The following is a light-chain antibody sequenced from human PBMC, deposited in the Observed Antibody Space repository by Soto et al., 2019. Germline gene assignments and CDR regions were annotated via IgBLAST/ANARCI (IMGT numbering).Light chain of an antibody. V-gene: IGLV1-40*01. CDR3: QSYDSNLSARYV. CDR2: GNI. CDR1: SSNIGAGYD. Sequence: QSVLTQPASLSGAPGQRVTISCTGSSSNIGAGYDVHWYQQRPGTAPKLLIFGNINRPSGVPDRFSGSKSGTSASLAITGLQAEDEGDYYCQSYDSNLSARYVFGTGTKVTVL. J-gene: IGLJ1*01.